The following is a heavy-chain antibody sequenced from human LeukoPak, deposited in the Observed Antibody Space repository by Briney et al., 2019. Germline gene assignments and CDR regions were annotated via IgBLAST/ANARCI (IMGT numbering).Heavy chain of an antibody. V-gene: IGHV3-7*03. D-gene: IGHD5-18*01. CDR3: ANRGYSYASAVCLSCYMDV. Sequence: GGSLRLSCAASGFTFSNYWMSWVRQAPGKGLEWVAYIKKDSSEKYYDNSVKGRFTFSRDNSKITLYLQMNSLRAEDTAVYYGANRGYSYASAVCLSCYMDVWGKGTTVTVSS. J-gene: IGHJ6*03. CDR2: IKKDSSEK. CDR1: GFTFSNYW.